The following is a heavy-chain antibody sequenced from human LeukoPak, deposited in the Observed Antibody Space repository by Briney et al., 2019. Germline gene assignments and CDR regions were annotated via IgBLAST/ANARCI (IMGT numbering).Heavy chain of an antibody. V-gene: IGHV3-74*01. J-gene: IGHJ4*02. Sequence: GGSLRLSCSASGLTLSGYWMHWVRQIPGKGLVWVSRIDSDGSGTSYADSVKGRFTISRDNSKNTLYLQMNSLRAEDTAVYYCARLGRDGYNYFDYWGQGTLVTVSS. CDR1: GLTLSGYW. D-gene: IGHD5-24*01. CDR3: ARLGRDGYNYFDY. CDR2: IDSDGSGT.